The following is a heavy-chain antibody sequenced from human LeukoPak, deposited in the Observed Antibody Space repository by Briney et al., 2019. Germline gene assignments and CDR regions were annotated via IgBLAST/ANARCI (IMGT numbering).Heavy chain of an antibody. CDR3: AREPPGY. CDR2: IYTNGGV. J-gene: IGHJ4*02. V-gene: IGHV4-61*02. Sequence: PWETVPLTCTVSCGSVTSGKHYWNWIRQPAGKGLEWIGRIYTNGGVRYNPSLKSRLTISIDESKNQFSPKLSSLTAPDPAFYYCAREPPGYWGQGILVTVSS. CDR1: CGSVTSGKHY.